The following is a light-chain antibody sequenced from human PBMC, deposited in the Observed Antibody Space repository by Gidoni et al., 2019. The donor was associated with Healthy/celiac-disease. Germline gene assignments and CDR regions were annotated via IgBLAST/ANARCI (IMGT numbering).Light chain of an antibody. V-gene: IGKV3-11*01. CDR3: QQRSNWPRVT. CDR1: QSVSSY. J-gene: IGKJ5*01. CDR2: DAS. Sequence: EFLLTHPPATLSLSPGERATLSCRASQSVSSYLAWYQQKPGQAPRLLIYDASNRATGIPARFSGSGSGTDFTLTISSLEPEDFAVYYCQQRSNWPRVTFXQXTKLEIK.